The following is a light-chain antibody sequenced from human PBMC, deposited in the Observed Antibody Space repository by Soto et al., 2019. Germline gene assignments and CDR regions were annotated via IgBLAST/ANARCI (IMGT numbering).Light chain of an antibody. J-gene: IGKJ2*03. Sequence: EIVLTQSPATLSLSPGERATLSCRASQSVTSTYLAWYQQKPGQSPRLIIYGGSIRASGFPDRFSGGGSGTDFTLTISRLEPEESAVYFCHCHQFDSSRVYSFGQGTKLEI. CDR2: GGS. CDR1: QSVTSTY. V-gene: IGKV3-20*01. CDR3: HQFDSSRVYS.